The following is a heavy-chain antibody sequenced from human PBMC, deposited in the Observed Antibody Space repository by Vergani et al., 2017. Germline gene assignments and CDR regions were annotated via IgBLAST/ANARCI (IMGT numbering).Heavy chain of an antibody. CDR1: GFTFDDYT. J-gene: IGHJ3*02. V-gene: IGHV3-43*01. CDR3: AKDDYGDYSDAFDI. Sequence: DVQLVESGGVAVQPGGSLRLSCAASGFTFDDYTMHWVRHAPGKGLEWVFLISWDGGSTYYADSVKGRFTISRDNSKNSLYLQMNSLRTEDTALYYCAKDDYGDYSDAFDIWGQGTMVTVSS. D-gene: IGHD4-17*01. CDR2: ISWDGGST.